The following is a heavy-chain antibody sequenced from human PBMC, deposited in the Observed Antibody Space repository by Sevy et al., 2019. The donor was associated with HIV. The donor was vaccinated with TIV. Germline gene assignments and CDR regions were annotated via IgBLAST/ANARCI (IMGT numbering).Heavy chain of an antibody. CDR1: GFTFSSYA. CDR3: AQGNTRIASAAQDY. D-gene: IGHD6-13*01. V-gene: IGHV3-23*01. J-gene: IGHJ4*02. CDR2: ISGSGGST. Sequence: GGSLRLSCAASGFTFSSYAMSWVRQAPGKGLEWVSAISGSGGSTYYADSVKGRFTSFRDNSKNTMYLQMNSLRAEDTAVYYCAQGNTRIASAAQDYWGQGTLVTVSS.